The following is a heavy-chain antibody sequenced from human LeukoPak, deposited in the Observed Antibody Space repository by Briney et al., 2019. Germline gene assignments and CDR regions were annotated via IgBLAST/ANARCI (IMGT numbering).Heavy chain of an antibody. J-gene: IGHJ4*02. CDR3: ATQIAAASEGSVDY. CDR1: GYRFTMFW. V-gene: IGHV5-51*01. CDR2: IYPGDSDT. Sequence: GESLKISCQASGYRFTMFWIGWVRQMPGKGLEWLGIIYPGDSDTRYSPSFQGQVTISADKSISTAYLQWSSLKASDTAMYYCATQIAAASEGSVDYWGQGTLVTVSS. D-gene: IGHD6-13*01.